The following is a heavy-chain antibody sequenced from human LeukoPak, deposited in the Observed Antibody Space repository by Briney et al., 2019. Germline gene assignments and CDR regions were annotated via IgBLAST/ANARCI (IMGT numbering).Heavy chain of an antibody. CDR3: ARGLHGGLRILWYYCDY. CDR1: GFTVSSNY. CDR2: IYSGGST. V-gene: IGHV3-66*01. D-gene: IGHD5-12*01. J-gene: IGHJ4*02. Sequence: PGGSLRLSCAASGFTVSSNYMSWVRQAPGKGLEWVSVIYSGGSTYYADSVKGRFTISRDNSKNTLFLQMNSLRAEDTAVYYCARGLHGGLRILWYYCDYWGQGTLVTVSS.